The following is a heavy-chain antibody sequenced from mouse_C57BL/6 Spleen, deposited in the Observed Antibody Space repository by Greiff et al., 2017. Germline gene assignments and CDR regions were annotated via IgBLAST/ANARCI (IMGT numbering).Heavy chain of an antibody. J-gene: IGHJ3*01. CDR3: ARGYGSSYVFAY. Sequence: EVKLVESGGGLVKPGGSLKLSCAASGFTFSSYAMSWVRQTPEKRLEWVATISDGGSYTYYPDNVKGRFTISRDNAKNNLYLQRSHLKSEDTAMYYCARGYGSSYVFAYWGQGTLVTVSA. D-gene: IGHD1-1*01. V-gene: IGHV5-4*03. CDR2: ISDGGSYT. CDR1: GFTFSSYA.